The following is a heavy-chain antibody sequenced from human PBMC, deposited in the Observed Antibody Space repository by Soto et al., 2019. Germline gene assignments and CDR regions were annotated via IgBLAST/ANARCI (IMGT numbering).Heavy chain of an antibody. V-gene: IGHV3-15*07. J-gene: IGHJ4*02. CDR3: TTVESYDFRSGYYTNDY. D-gene: IGHD3-3*01. CDR2: IKSKTDGGTT. Sequence: SVSNAWMNWVRQAPGKGLEWVGRIKSKTDGGTTDYAAPVKGRFTISRDDSKNTLYLQMNSLKTEDTAVYYCTTVESYDFRSGYYTNDYWGQGTLVTVSS. CDR1: SVSNAW.